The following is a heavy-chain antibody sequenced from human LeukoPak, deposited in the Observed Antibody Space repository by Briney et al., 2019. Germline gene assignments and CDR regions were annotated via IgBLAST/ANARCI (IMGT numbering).Heavy chain of an antibody. CDR3: ARVRPPGPFNYDFWSGSDY. Sequence: ASVKVSCKASGYTFTSYGISWVRQAPGQGLEWMGWISAYNGNTNYAQKLQGRVTMTTDTSTSTAYMELRSLRSDDTAVYYCARVRPPGPFNYDFWSGSDYWGQVTLVTVSS. CDR1: GYTFTSYG. V-gene: IGHV1-18*01. D-gene: IGHD3-3*01. CDR2: ISAYNGNT. J-gene: IGHJ4*02.